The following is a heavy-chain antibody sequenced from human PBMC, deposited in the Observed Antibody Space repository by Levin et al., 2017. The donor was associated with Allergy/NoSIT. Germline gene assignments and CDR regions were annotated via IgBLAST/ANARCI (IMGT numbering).Heavy chain of an antibody. J-gene: IGHJ6*02. Sequence: GGSLRLSCAASGFTFSSYWMSWVRQAPGKGLEWVANIKQDGSEKYYVDSVKGRFTISRDNAKNSLYLQMNSRRAEDTAVYYCAVGYSSSPPKDVWGQGTTVTVSS. CDR3: AVGYSSSPPKDV. D-gene: IGHD6-13*01. CDR2: IKQDGSEK. V-gene: IGHV3-7*01. CDR1: GFTFSSYW.